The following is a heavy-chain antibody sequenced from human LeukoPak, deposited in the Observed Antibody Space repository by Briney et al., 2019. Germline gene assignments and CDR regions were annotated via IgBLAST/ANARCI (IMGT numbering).Heavy chain of an antibody. V-gene: IGHV4-59*01. CDR2: IYNTIDV. Sequence: NPSETLSHTCSVSGVSIIGSYWTWIRQSPRGRLQYIGCIYNTIDVNYIPSLQTRVNISIDMSRSQFSLTLNSVTAADTAIYYCARSRNYHTTGYNPTPYFDPWGQGALVTVSS. D-gene: IGHD3-9*01. J-gene: IGHJ5*02. CDR1: GVSIIGSY. CDR3: ARSRNYHTTGYNPTPYFDP.